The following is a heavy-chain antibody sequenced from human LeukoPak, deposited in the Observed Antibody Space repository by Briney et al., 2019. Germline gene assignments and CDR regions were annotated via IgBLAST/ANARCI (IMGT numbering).Heavy chain of an antibody. V-gene: IGHV3-48*01. J-gene: IGHJ3*02. CDR3: ARAEAFDI. Sequence: GGSLGLSCAASGFTFSSYSMNWVRQAPGKGLEWVSYISSSSSTIYYADSVKGRFTISRDNAKNSLYLQMNSLRAEDTAVYYCARAEAFDIWGQGTMVTVSS. CDR2: ISSSSSTI. CDR1: GFTFSSYS.